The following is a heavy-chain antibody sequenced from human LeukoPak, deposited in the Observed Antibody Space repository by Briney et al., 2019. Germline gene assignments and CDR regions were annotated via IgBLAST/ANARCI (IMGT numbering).Heavy chain of an antibody. Sequence: GGSLRLSCADSGFTFSSYAMSWVRQAPGKGLEWASAISGSGGSTYYADSVKGRFTISRDNSKNTLYLQMNSLRAEDTAVYYCANNYYGDYRIDYWGQGTLVTVSS. D-gene: IGHD4-17*01. CDR2: ISGSGGST. CDR3: ANNYYGDYRIDY. CDR1: GFTFSSYA. V-gene: IGHV3-23*01. J-gene: IGHJ4*02.